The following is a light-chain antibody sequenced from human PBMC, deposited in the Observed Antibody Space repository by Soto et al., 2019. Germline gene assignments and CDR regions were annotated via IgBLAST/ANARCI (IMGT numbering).Light chain of an antibody. CDR1: QSISSW. CDR3: QQYNDNWT. CDR2: KAS. Sequence: DIQMTQSPSXXSAXVGDRVTITFRASQSISSWLAWYQQKPGKAPKLLIYKASSLESGVPSRFSGSGSGTEFTLAISSLQPDDSATYYCQQYNDNWTFGQGTKVDIK. J-gene: IGKJ1*01. V-gene: IGKV1-5*03.